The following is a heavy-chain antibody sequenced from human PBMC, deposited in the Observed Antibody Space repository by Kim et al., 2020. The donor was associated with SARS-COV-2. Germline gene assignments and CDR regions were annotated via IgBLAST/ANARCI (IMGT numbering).Heavy chain of an antibody. Sequence: RFTISRDNAKNSLYLQMNSLRAEDTAVYYCARRVSYYYDSSGYYYDYFDYWGQGTLVTVSS. V-gene: IGHV3-11*03. CDR3: ARRVSYYYDSSGYYYDYFDY. J-gene: IGHJ4*02. D-gene: IGHD3-22*01.